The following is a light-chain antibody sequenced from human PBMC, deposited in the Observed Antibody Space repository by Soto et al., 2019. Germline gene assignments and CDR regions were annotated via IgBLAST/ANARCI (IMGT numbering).Light chain of an antibody. CDR2: DVS. Sequence: QSALTKPASVSGSPGQSITISCTGTSSDVGGYNYVSWYQQHPGKAPKLMIYDVSNRPSGVSNRFSGSKSGNTASLTISGLQAEDEDDYYCSSYTSSSTYVFVTGTKLTVL. J-gene: IGLJ1*01. CDR3: SSYTSSSTYV. CDR1: SSDVGGYNY. V-gene: IGLV2-14*01.